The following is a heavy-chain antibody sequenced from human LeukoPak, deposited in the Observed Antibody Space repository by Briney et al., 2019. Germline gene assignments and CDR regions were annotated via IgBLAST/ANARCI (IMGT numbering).Heavy chain of an antibody. CDR1: GFTFSSYS. V-gene: IGHV3-21*01. Sequence: PGGSLRLSCAASGFTFSSYSMTWVRQAPGKGLEWVSSISSSSSYIYYADSVKGRFTISRDNAKNSLYLQMNSLRAEDTAVYYCAREEWSYSGSYFLDYWGQGTLVTVSS. CDR2: ISSSSSYI. D-gene: IGHD1-26*01. J-gene: IGHJ4*02. CDR3: AREEWSYSGSYFLDY.